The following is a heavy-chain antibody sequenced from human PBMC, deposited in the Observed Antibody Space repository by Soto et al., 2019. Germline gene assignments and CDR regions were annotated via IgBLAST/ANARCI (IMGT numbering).Heavy chain of an antibody. D-gene: IGHD4-17*01. CDR3: VRDNYGDYDY. CDR2: IYYSAST. J-gene: IGHJ4*02. V-gene: IGHV4-30-4*01. CDR1: GDSFSSGDYY. Sequence: QVQLQESGPGLVKPSQTLSLTCTVSGDSFSSGDYYWSWIRQPPGKGLEWIGYIYYSASTHYNPSLRSRVTISLDTSKYQFSLKLSSVTAAVTAVYYCVRDNYGDYDYWGPGTLVTVSS.